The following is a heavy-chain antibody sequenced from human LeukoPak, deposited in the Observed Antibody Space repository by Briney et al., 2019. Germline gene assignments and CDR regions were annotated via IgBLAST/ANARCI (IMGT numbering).Heavy chain of an antibody. Sequence: SETLSLTCEVYVGSFSAYYCAWIRQPPGKGLEWIGDFDHSGRINYNPSLNNRVSISMDTSKSQCFLTVSSMTAAATGVYYCARGGNPQNYYYFYMDVWGNGSSVIVSS. J-gene: IGHJ6*03. V-gene: IGHV4-34*01. CDR2: FDHSGRI. CDR1: VGSFSAYY. CDR3: ARGGNPQNYYYFYMDV.